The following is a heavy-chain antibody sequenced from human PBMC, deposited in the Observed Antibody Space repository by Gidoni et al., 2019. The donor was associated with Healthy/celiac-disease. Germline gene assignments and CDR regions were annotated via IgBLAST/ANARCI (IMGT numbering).Heavy chain of an antibody. D-gene: IGHD6-6*01. CDR3: ARDQGYSSSEGFDY. CDR1: GGSISSYY. V-gene: IGHV4-59*01. J-gene: IGHJ4*02. Sequence: QVQLQESGPGLVKPSETLSLTCTVSGGSISSYYWSWIRQPPGKGLEWIGYIYYSGSTNYNPSLKSRVTISVDTSKNQFSLKLSSVTAADTAVYYCARDQGYSSSEGFDYWGQGTLVTVSS. CDR2: IYYSGST.